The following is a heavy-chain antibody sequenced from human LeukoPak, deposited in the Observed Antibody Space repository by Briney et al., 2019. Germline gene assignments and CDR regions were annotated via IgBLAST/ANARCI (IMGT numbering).Heavy chain of an antibody. J-gene: IGHJ3*02. CDR3: AREGTYLTDAFDI. Sequence: SVKVSCKASGGTFSSYAISWVRQAPGQGLEWMGRIIPILGIANYAQKFQGRVTITADKSTSTAYMELSSLRSEDTAVYYCAREGTYLTDAFDIWGQGTMVTVSS. CDR2: IIPILGIA. D-gene: IGHD1-26*01. V-gene: IGHV1-69*04. CDR1: GGTFSSYA.